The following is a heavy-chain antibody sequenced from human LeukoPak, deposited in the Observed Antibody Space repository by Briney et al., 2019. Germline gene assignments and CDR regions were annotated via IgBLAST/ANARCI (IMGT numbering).Heavy chain of an antibody. D-gene: IGHD1-1*01. CDR1: GFTVSSNY. CDR3: AREGGRVGWLRLEPGDYYYYMDV. CDR2: IYSGGST. Sequence: GGSLRLSCAASGFTVSSNYMSWVRQAPGKGLEWVSVIYSGGSTYYADSVKGRFTISRDNPKNSLYLQMNSLRAEDTAVYYCAREGGRVGWLRLEPGDYYYYMDVWGKGTTVTVSS. J-gene: IGHJ6*03. V-gene: IGHV3-66*01.